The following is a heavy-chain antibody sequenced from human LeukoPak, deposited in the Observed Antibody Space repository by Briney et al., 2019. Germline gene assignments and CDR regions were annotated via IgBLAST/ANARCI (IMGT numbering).Heavy chain of an antibody. CDR1: GFTFSSYG. V-gene: IGHV3-30*02. J-gene: IGHJ4*02. CDR3: VKDEVFSSGWYFDS. D-gene: IGHD6-19*01. CDR2: IRFDGTTK. Sequence: PGGSLRLSCAASGFTFSSYGMHWVRQAPGKGLEWVAFIRFDGTTKYYADSVKGRFTISRDNSKNTLYLQMNSLRGEDTAVYYCVKDEVFSSGWYFDSWGQGTLVTVSS.